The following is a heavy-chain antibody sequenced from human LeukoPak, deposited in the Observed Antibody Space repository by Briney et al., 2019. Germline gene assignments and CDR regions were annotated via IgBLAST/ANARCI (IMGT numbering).Heavy chain of an antibody. Sequence: GGSLRLSCAASGFTFSSYNMYWVRQAPGQGLEWVSSLSGGSDHIYYADPVKGRFTISRDNAKNSLYLQMNSLRAEDTAVYYCARDVGQLVRTYTDYWGQGTLVTVSS. CDR3: ARDVGQLVRTYTDY. J-gene: IGHJ4*02. V-gene: IGHV3-21*01. CDR2: LSGGSDHI. CDR1: GFTFSSYN. D-gene: IGHD6-6*01.